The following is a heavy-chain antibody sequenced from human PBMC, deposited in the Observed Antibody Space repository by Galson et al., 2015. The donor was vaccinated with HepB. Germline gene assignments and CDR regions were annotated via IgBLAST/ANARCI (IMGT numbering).Heavy chain of an antibody. CDR2: SVPQNGEM. CDR1: GYILSELS. CDR3: TTINKGYYHYYLEL. J-gene: IGHJ6*03. D-gene: IGHD1/OR15-1a*01. V-gene: IGHV1-24*01. Sequence: SVKVSCKVSGYILSELSMHWVRQAPGKGLEWMGGSVPQNGEMLYAQKFQGRVTMTEDTSTDTGYLELSSLMSDDTAVYYCTTINKGYYHYYLELWGTGTTVTVSS.